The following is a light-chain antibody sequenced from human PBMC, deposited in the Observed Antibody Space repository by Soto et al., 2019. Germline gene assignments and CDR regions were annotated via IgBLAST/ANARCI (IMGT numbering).Light chain of an antibody. CDR1: SSDVGGYNY. J-gene: IGLJ1*01. CDR3: CSYAGSYTSNYV. Sequence: QSALTQPRSVSGSPGQSVTISCTGTSSDVGGYNYVSWYQQHPGKAPKLMIYDVSKRPSGVPDRFSGSKSGNTASLTISGLQAEDEADYHCCSYAGSYTSNYVFGTGTKVTVL. CDR2: DVS. V-gene: IGLV2-11*01.